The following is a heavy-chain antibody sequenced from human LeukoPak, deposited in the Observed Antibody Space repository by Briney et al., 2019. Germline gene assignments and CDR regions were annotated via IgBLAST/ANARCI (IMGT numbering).Heavy chain of an antibody. CDR1: VYTFTVYY. CDR2: INPNSGGT. CDR3: ARIPGDSGYDYGSLDY. V-gene: IGHV1-2*02. Sequence: GASVKVSFKASVYTFTVYYMHWVRQAPGQGLEWMGWINPNSGGTNYAQKFQGRVTMTRDTSISTAYMELSRLRSDDAGVYYCARIPGDSGYDYGSLDYWGQGTLVTVSS. D-gene: IGHD5-12*01. J-gene: IGHJ4*02.